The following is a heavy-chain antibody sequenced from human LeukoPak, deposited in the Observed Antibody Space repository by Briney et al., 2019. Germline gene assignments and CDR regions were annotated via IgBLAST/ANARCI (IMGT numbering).Heavy chain of an antibody. CDR2: IYSGRGT. V-gene: IGHV3-53*01. D-gene: IGHD1-1*01. J-gene: IGHJ4*02. CDR1: GLSVSSTY. Sequence: GGSLRLFCVASGLSVSSTYMTWVLQAPGKGLEWVSVIYSGRGTNYADSLKGRFSISRDNSKNTLYLQMKSLRAEDTAVYYCVGEGTYWGQGTLVTVSS. CDR3: VGEGTY.